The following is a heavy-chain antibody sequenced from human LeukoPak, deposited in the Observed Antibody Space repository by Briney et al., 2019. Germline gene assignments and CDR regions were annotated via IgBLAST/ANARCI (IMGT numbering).Heavy chain of an antibody. CDR3: ARVAAGYSVNYFDY. J-gene: IGHJ4*02. Sequence: QSGGSLRLSCAASEFPFSTYNMNWVRQAPGKGLEWVSYISTGSSTTYYADSVKGRFTISRDNVENSLYLQMNSLRDEDTAVYYCARVAAGYSVNYFDYWGQGTLVTVSS. V-gene: IGHV3-48*02. CDR1: EFPFSTYN. CDR2: ISTGSSTT. D-gene: IGHD4-23*01.